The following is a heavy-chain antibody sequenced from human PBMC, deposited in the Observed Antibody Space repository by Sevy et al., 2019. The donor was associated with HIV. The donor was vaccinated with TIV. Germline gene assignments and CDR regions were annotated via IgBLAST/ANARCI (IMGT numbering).Heavy chain of an antibody. CDR2: IKQDGSHK. Sequence: GGSLRLSCAASGFTLSNYWMSWVRQAPGKGLEWVANIKQDGSHKYYVDSVKGRFTISRDNAKNSLYLQMNSLRAEDTAVYYCARDLYSGSYYENYWGQGTLVTVSS. J-gene: IGHJ4*02. CDR3: ARDLYSGSYYENY. CDR1: GFTLSNYW. V-gene: IGHV3-7*01. D-gene: IGHD1-26*01.